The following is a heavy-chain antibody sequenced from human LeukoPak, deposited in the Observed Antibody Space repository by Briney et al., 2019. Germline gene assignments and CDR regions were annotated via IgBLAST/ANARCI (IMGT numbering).Heavy chain of an antibody. V-gene: IGHV3-21*01. Sequence: GGSLRLSCAAPGFTFSSYSMNWVRQAPGKGLEWVSSISSSSRYIYYADSVKGRFTISRDNAKNSLYLQMNSLRAEDTAVYYCARGHGVAASYWGQGTLVTVSS. CDR2: ISSSSRYI. D-gene: IGHD2-15*01. CDR3: ARGHGVAASY. J-gene: IGHJ4*02. CDR1: GFTFSSYS.